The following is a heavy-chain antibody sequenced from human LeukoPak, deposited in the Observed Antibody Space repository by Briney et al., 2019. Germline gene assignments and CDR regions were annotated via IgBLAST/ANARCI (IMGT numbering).Heavy chain of an antibody. CDR2: ISSSGSTI. Sequence: GGSLRLSCAASGFTFSSYAMHWVRQAPGKGLEWVSYISSSGSTIYYADSVKGRFTISRDNAKNSLYLQMNSLRAEDTAVYYCARGRHINYDFWSGYWSGMDVWGQGTTVTVSS. CDR3: ARGRHINYDFWSGYWSGMDV. V-gene: IGHV3-48*04. CDR1: GFTFSSYA. D-gene: IGHD3-3*01. J-gene: IGHJ6*02.